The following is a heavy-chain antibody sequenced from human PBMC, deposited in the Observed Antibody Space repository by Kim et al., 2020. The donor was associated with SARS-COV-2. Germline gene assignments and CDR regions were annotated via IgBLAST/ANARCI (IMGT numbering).Heavy chain of an antibody. CDR2: ISYDGSNK. CDR1: GFTFSSYG. CDR3: AKDFGRGGVDHYYYYGMDV. J-gene: IGHJ6*02. D-gene: IGHD2-8*02. Sequence: GGSLRLSCAASGFTFSSYGMHWVRQAPGKGLEWVAVISYDGSNKYYADSVKGRFTISRDNSKNTLYLQMNSLRAEDTAVYYCAKDFGRGGVDHYYYYGMDVWGQGTTVTVSS. V-gene: IGHV3-30*18.